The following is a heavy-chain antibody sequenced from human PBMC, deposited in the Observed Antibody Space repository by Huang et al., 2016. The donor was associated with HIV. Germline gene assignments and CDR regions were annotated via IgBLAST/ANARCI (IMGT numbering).Heavy chain of an antibody. CDR2: FYTNGNT. D-gene: IGHD2-2*01. CDR3: ARENEFCGSTNCHHYYYGLDV. CDR1: GGSISTYY. J-gene: IGHJ6*02. V-gene: IGHV4-4*07. Sequence: QVQLQESGPGLVKPSETLSLTCTVSGGSISTYYWSWIRQSAGKGLEWIGGFYTNGNTNYNTCLRSRVTMSLDTSKNQFSLRLTAVTAADTAVYYCARENEFCGSTNCHHYYYGLDVWGQGTTVTVSS.